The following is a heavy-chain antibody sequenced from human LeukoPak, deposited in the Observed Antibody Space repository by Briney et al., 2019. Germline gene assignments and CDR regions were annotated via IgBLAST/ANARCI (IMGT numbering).Heavy chain of an antibody. J-gene: IGHJ4*02. CDR3: ARGGLWFGSLGLYFDY. CDR2: INAGNGNT. V-gene: IGHV1-3*01. CDR1: GYTFISYA. Sequence: ASVKVSCKASGYTFISYAMHWVRQAPGQRLEWMGWINAGNGNTKYSQKFQGRVTITRDTSASTAYMELSSLRSEDTAVYYCARGGLWFGSLGLYFDYWGQGTLVTVSS. D-gene: IGHD3-10*01.